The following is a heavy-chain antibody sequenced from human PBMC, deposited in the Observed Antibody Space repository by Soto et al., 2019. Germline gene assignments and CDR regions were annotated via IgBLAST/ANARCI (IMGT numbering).Heavy chain of an antibody. Sequence: SETLSLTCTVSGGSISGYYWSWIRQPPGKGLEWIGNVYYSGGAKYNPSVKRRVSISVDTSKSQFSLNLSSVTAADTAVYYCTRDGDGRMTTNPYYYYGMDVWGPGITVTVSS. D-gene: IGHD2-21*02. J-gene: IGHJ6*02. CDR2: VYYSGGA. V-gene: IGHV4-59*01. CDR3: TRDGDGRMTTNPYYYYGMDV. CDR1: GGSISGYY.